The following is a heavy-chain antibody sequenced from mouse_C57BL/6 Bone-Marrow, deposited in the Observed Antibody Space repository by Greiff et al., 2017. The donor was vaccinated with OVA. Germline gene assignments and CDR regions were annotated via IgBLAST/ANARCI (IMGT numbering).Heavy chain of an antibody. D-gene: IGHD1-1*01. V-gene: IGHV5-6*01. CDR3: ARHGGSTFFDY. Sequence: EVQLVESGGDLVKPGGSLKLSCAASGFTFSSYGMSWVRPTPDKRLEWVATISSGGSYTYYPDSVKGRFTISRDNAKNTLYLQMSSLKSEDTAMYYCARHGGSTFFDYWGQGTTLTVSS. CDR2: ISSGGSYT. J-gene: IGHJ2*01. CDR1: GFTFSSYG.